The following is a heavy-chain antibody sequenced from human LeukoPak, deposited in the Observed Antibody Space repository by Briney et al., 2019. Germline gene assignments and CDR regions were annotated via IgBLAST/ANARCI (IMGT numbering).Heavy chain of an antibody. CDR2: FDPEDGET. D-gene: IGHD2-21*01. Sequence: RASVKVSCKVSGYTLTGLSMHWVRQAPGKGLEWMGGFDPEDGETIYAQKFQGRVTMTEDTSTDTAYMELSSLRSEDTAVYYCATADPTYCGGDCYTYYYYYYMDVWGKGTTVTVSS. J-gene: IGHJ6*03. V-gene: IGHV1-24*01. CDR1: GYTLTGLS. CDR3: ATADPTYCGGDCYTYYYYYYMDV.